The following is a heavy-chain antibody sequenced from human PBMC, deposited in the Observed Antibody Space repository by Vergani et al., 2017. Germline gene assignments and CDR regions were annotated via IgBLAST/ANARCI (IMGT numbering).Heavy chain of an antibody. CDR2: LYYSGST. Sequence: QVQLQESGPGLVKPSETLSLTCTVSGRSVSSGSYYWSWIRQPPGKGLAWIGYLYYSGSTNYNPSLKSRVTISVDTSKNQFSLKLSSVTAADTAVYYCASLTLYCSSTSCYSNYFDYWGQGTLVTVSS. CDR3: ASLTLYCSSTSCYSNYFDY. J-gene: IGHJ4*02. D-gene: IGHD2-2*01. V-gene: IGHV4-61*01. CDR1: GRSVSSGSYY.